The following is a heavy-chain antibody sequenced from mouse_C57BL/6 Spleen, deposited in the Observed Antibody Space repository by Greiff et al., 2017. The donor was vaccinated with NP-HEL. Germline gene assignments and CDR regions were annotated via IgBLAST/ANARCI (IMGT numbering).Heavy chain of an antibody. CDR2: IHPSDSDS. J-gene: IGHJ3*01. CDR3: AMTAQAAWFAY. V-gene: IGHV1-74*01. Sequence: QVQLKQPGAELVKPGASVKVSCKASGYTFTSYWMHWVKQRPGQGLEWIGRIHPSDSDSNYNQKFKGKATLTVDKSSSTAYMQLSSLTSEDSAVYYCAMTAQAAWFAYWGQGTLVTVSA. CDR1: GYTFTSYW. D-gene: IGHD3-2*02.